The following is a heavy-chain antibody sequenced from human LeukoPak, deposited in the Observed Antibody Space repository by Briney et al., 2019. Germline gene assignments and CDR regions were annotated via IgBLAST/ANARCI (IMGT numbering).Heavy chain of an antibody. CDR1: GYTFTSYG. D-gene: IGHD3-3*01. V-gene: IGHV1-18*01. J-gene: IGHJ4*02. Sequence: ASVKVSCKASGYTFTSYGISWVRQAPGQGLEWMGWISAYNGNTNYAQKLQGRVTMTTDTSTSTAYMELRSLRSDDTAAYYCARDRGYFWSGSSPFDYWGQGTLVTVSS. CDR2: ISAYNGNT. CDR3: ARDRGYFWSGSSPFDY.